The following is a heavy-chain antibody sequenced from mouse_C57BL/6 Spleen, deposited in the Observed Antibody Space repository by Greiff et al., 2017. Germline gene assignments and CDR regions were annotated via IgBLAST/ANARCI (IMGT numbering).Heavy chain of an antibody. V-gene: IGHV1-19*01. J-gene: IGHJ3*01. D-gene: IGHD3-2*02. CDR3: ARGATAQGAWFAY. CDR1: GYTFTDYY. Sequence: EVQLQQSGPVLVKPGASVKMSCKASGYTFTDYYMNWVKQSHGKSLEWIGVINPYNGGTSYNQKFKGKATLTVDKSSSTAYMELNSLTSEDSAVYYCARGATAQGAWFAYWGQGTLVTVSA. CDR2: INPYNGGT.